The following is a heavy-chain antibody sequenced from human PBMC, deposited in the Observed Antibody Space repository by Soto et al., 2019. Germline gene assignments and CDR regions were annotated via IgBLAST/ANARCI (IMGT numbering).Heavy chain of an antibody. CDR2: ISYDGSNK. CDR3: ARDSYSSGWYYFDY. J-gene: IGHJ4*02. CDR1: GFTFSSYA. V-gene: IGHV3-30-3*01. D-gene: IGHD6-19*01. Sequence: QVQLVESGGGVVQPGRSLRLSCAASGFTFSSYAMHWVRQAPGKGLEWVAVISYDGSNKYYADSVKGRFTISGDNSKNTLYLQMNSLRAEDTAVYYCARDSYSSGWYYFDYWGQGTLVTVSS.